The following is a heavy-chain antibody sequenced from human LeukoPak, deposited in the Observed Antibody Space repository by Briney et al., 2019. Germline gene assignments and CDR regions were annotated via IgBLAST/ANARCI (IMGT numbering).Heavy chain of an antibody. V-gene: IGHV3-15*01. Sequence: GGSLRLSCAASRFAFSNAWMSWVRQAPGKGREWVGRIKSKTDGGTTDYAASVKGRFTISRDDSKNTLYLQMNSLKTEDTAVYFCRLGSDSWGQGTLVTVSS. CDR3: RLGSDS. J-gene: IGHJ4*02. D-gene: IGHD3-10*01. CDR1: RFAFSNAW. CDR2: IKSKTDGGTT.